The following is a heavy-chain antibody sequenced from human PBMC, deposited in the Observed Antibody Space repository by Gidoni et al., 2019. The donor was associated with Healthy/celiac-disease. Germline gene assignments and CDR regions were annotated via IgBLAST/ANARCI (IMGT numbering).Heavy chain of an antibody. Sequence: QVQLVESGGGVVQPGRSLRLSCAASGFTFSSHAMHWVRQAPGKGLEWVAVISYDGSNKYYADSVKGRFTISRDNSKNTLYLQMNSLRAEDTAVYYCARDLRAYGSGSYSTFDYWGQGTLVTVSS. CDR2: ISYDGSNK. CDR1: GFTFSSHA. D-gene: IGHD3-10*01. J-gene: IGHJ4*02. V-gene: IGHV3-30-3*01. CDR3: ARDLRAYGSGSYSTFDY.